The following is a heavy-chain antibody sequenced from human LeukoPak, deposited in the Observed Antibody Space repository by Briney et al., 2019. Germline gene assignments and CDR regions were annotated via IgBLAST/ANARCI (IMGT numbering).Heavy chain of an antibody. Sequence: ASVKVSCKASGYTFTGYYMHWVRQAPGQGLEWMGRINPNSGGTNYAQKIQGRVTMTRDTSISTAYMDLSRLRSDDTAVYHCARDPLDSSSGSYYFDYWGQGTLVTVSS. CDR3: ARDPLDSSSGSYYFDY. V-gene: IGHV1-2*06. CDR2: INPNSGGT. J-gene: IGHJ4*02. D-gene: IGHD6-25*01. CDR1: GYTFTGYY.